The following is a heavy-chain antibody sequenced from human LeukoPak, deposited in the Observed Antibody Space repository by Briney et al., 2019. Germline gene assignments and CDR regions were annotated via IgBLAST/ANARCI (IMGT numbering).Heavy chain of an antibody. V-gene: IGHV3-48*01. D-gene: IGHD2-15*01. CDR1: GFTFRNYL. CDR2: ISSTGGTI. J-gene: IGHJ3*02. Sequence: PGGSLRLSCAASGFTFRNYLMNWVRQAPGKGLEWVSFISSTGGTIYYADSVKGRFTVSRDNDKNSLFLQMNNVRADDTALYYYARGYSRAAFDIWGQGTVVAVSS. CDR3: ARGYSRAAFDI.